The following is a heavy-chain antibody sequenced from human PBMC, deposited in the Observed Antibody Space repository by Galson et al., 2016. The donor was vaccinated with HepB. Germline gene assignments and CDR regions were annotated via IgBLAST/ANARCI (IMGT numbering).Heavy chain of an antibody. J-gene: IGHJ6*03. Sequence: ETLSLTCAVYGGSFSGYYWSWIRQPPGKGLEWIGEINHSGSTNYNPSLKSRVTISVDTSKNQFSLKLSSVTAADPAVYYCARGDNPDYGDYASAYCYMDVWGKGTTVTVSS. D-gene: IGHD4-17*01. CDR1: GGSFSGYY. V-gene: IGHV4-34*01. CDR3: ARGDNPDYGDYASAYCYMDV. CDR2: INHSGST.